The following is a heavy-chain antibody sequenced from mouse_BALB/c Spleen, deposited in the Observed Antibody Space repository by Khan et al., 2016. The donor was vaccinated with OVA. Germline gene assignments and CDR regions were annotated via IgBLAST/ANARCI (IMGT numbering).Heavy chain of an antibody. J-gene: IGHJ4*01. CDR3: ARDGYRHNYAMDH. V-gene: IGHV3-2*02. Sequence: EVQLQQSGPGLVKPSQSLSLTCTVSGYSITSDYAWYCIRQFPGNKLEWMVYLNYSGSANYYPSLSSLIFITRNSSKNQFFLKMKTVTTEDTATYYCARDGYRHNYAMDHWGQGTSVTVSS. CDR1: GYSITSDYA. CDR2: LNYSGSA. D-gene: IGHD2-3*01.